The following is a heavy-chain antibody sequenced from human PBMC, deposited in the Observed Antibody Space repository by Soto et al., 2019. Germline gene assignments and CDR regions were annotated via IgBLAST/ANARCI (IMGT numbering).Heavy chain of an antibody. D-gene: IGHD3-3*01. Sequence: EVQLVESGGGLVQPGGSLRLSCAASGFTFSSYWMHWVRQARGKGVEWVSRINSDGSSTSYADSMKGPFTISRDNAKNTLYLQMNSLRAEDTAVYYCARASTYYDFWSGYPGEKYYFDYWGQGTLVTVSS. J-gene: IGHJ4*01. V-gene: IGHV3-74*01. CDR1: GFTFSSYW. CDR3: ARASTYYDFWSGYPGEKYYFDY. CDR2: INSDGSST.